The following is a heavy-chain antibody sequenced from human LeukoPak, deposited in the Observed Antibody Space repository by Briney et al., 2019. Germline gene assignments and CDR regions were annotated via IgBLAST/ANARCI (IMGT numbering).Heavy chain of an antibody. CDR3: ASLLRGVPPY. J-gene: IGHJ4*02. V-gene: IGHV3-21*01. CDR1: GFTFSSYS. Sequence: PGGSLRLSCAASGFTFSSYSMNWVRQAPGKGLEWVSSISSSSSYIYYADSVKGRFTISRDNAKNSLYLQMNSLRAEDTAVYYCASLLRGVPPYWGQGALVTVSS. D-gene: IGHD3-10*01. CDR2: ISSSSSYI.